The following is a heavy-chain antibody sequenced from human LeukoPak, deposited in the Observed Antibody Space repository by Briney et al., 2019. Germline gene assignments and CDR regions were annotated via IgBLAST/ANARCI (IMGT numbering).Heavy chain of an antibody. D-gene: IGHD5-24*01. V-gene: IGHV3-11*04. J-gene: IGHJ3*02. Sequence: SGGSLRLSCAASGFTFTDYYMSWIRQAPGKGLEWVSYISSSGSTIYYADSVKGRFTISRDNAKKSLYLQMNSLRAEDTAVYHCARGRDGYNSGAFDIWGQGTMVTVSS. CDR1: GFTFTDYY. CDR2: ISSSGSTI. CDR3: ARGRDGYNSGAFDI.